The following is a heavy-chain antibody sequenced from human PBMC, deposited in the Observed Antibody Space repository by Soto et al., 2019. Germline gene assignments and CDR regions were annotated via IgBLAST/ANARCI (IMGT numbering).Heavy chain of an antibody. CDR1: GGSFSGYY. CDR3: ARAPQRYCSSTSCPNWFDP. J-gene: IGHJ5*02. V-gene: IGHV4-34*01. D-gene: IGHD2-2*01. Sequence: SETLSLTCAVYGGSFSGYYWSWIRQPPGKGLEWIGEINHSGSTNYNPSLKSRVTISVDTSKNQFSLKLSSVTAADTAVYYCARAPQRYCSSTSCPNWFDPWGQGTLVTVSS. CDR2: INHSGST.